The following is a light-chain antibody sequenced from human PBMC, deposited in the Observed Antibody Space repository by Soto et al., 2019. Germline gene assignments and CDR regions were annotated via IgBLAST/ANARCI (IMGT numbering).Light chain of an antibody. J-gene: IGKJ1*01. Sequence: EILLPQFPGTLSLSPGKRATLSCRASQTVTGTFLVWFQHKPGQAPMLLMYGACRKATDIPDRFSGSGSGTDFTLTISSLEPEDFAVYYCQVRSNGPTWTFGQGTKVDI. CDR2: GAC. V-gene: IGKV3D-20*02. CDR1: QTVTGTF. CDR3: QVRSNGPTWT.